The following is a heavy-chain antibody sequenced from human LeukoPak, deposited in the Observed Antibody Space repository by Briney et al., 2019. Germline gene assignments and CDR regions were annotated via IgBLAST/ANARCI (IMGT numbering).Heavy chain of an antibody. CDR1: AYTFIAYY. CDR3: ARAPFRGATTEYFQH. D-gene: IGHD1-26*01. CDR2: INPSGGST. Sequence: ASVKVSCKASAYTFIAYYMHWVRQAPGQGLEWMGIINPSGGSTSYAQKFQGRVTMTRDMSTSTVYMELSSLRSEDTAVYYCARAPFRGATTEYFQHWGQGTLVTVSS. J-gene: IGHJ1*01. V-gene: IGHV1-46*01.